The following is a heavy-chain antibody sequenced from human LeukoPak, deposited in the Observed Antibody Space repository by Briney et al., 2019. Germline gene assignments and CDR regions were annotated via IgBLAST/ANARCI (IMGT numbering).Heavy chain of an antibody. CDR3: ARDGNNID. J-gene: IGHJ4*02. CDR2: IYYSGST. CDR1: GGSISSYY. Sequence: SETLSLTCTVSGGSISSYYWSWLRQPPGKGLEWLGYIYYSGSTYYNPSLKSRVNISVDTSKNQFSLKLSSVTAADTAVYYCARDGNNIDWGQGTLVTVSS. V-gene: IGHV4-59*12. D-gene: IGHD2/OR15-2a*01.